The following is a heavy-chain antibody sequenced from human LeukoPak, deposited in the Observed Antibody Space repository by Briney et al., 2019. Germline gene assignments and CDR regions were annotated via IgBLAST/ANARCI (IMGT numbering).Heavy chain of an antibody. Sequence: GGSLRLSCAASGFTFDDYAMHWVRQAPGKGLEWVSGISWNSGSIGYADSVKGRFTISRDNAKNSLYLQMNSLRAEDTAVYYCPSAFGCSGGSCYSGPALLECYWGQGTLVTVSS. CDR1: GFTFDDYA. V-gene: IGHV3-9*01. D-gene: IGHD2-15*01. CDR2: ISWNSGSI. CDR3: PSAFGCSGGSCYSGPALLECY. J-gene: IGHJ4*02.